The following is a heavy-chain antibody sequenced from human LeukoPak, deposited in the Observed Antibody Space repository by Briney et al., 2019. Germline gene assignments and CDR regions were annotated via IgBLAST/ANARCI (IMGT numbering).Heavy chain of an antibody. CDR2: IYDSGTT. Sequence: SKTLSLTCTVSGYSISSGYYWGWIRQPPGKGREWIGSIYDSGTTYYNPSLKSRVTISVDTSKNQFSLRLNSVAAADTAVYYCARGKSRGSHIDYWGHGTLVTVSS. V-gene: IGHV4-38-2*02. CDR3: ARGKSRGSHIDY. J-gene: IGHJ4*01. D-gene: IGHD1-26*01. CDR1: GYSISSGYY.